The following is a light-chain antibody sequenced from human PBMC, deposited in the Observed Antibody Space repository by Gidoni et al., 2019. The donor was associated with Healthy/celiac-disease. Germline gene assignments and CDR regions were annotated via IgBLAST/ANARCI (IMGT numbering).Light chain of an antibody. CDR2: LGS. Sequence: DIVMTQSRLSLPVTSGEPASISCRSSQSLLHSNGYNYLDWYLQKPGQSPQLLIYLGSNRASGVPDRFSGSGSGTDFTLKISRVEAEDVGVYYCMQALQTPMYTFGQGTKLEIK. V-gene: IGKV2-28*01. CDR3: MQALQTPMYT. CDR1: QSLLHSNGYNY. J-gene: IGKJ2*01.